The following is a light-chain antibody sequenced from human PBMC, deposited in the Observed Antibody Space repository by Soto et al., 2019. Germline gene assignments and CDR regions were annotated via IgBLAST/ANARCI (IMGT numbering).Light chain of an antibody. V-gene: IGKV3-20*01. J-gene: IGKJ2*01. CDR2: GAS. Sequence: VLTQSPGTLSLSPGERATLSCRASQTLNSNYLAWYQQKPGQAPRLLIYGASTRATGIPDRFSGTGSGADFTLTISRLEPEDFAVYFCQQYGSAPYTFGQGTELEIK. CDR1: QTLNSNY. CDR3: QQYGSAPYT.